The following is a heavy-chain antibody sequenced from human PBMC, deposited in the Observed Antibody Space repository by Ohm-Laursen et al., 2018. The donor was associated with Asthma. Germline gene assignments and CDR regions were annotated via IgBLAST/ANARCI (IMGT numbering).Heavy chain of an antibody. Sequence: ASVKVSCKASGYTFTSYYMHWVRQAPGQGLEWMGIINPSGGSTSYAQKFQGRVTMTRDTSTSTVYMELSSLRSEDTAVYYCAIPSGLVDAFDIWGQGTMVTVSS. D-gene: IGHD3-10*01. CDR1: GYTFTSYY. V-gene: IGHV1-46*01. CDR2: INPSGGST. CDR3: AIPSGLVDAFDI. J-gene: IGHJ3*02.